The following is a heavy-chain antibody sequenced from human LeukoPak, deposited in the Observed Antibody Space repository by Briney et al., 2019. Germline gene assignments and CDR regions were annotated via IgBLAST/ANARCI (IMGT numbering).Heavy chain of an antibody. CDR2: IGGSGSST. V-gene: IGHV3-23*01. Sequence: AGGSLRLSCAASGFTFSTYGMTWVREAPGKRLEWVSAIGGSGSSTYYADAVKGRFTISRDNSKNTLYLQMNSLRAEDTALYYCAKTGGIAAAHWGQGTLVTVSS. CDR3: AKTGGIAAAH. CDR1: GFTFSTYG. D-gene: IGHD6-13*01. J-gene: IGHJ4*02.